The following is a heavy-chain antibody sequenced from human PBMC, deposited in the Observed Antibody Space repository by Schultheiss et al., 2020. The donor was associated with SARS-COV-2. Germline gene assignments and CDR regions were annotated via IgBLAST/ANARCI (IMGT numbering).Heavy chain of an antibody. V-gene: IGHV3-33*01. CDR1: GFTFSSYG. CDR2: IWYDGSNK. D-gene: IGHD3-22*01. CDR3: AREPGPYDSSGPTDY. J-gene: IGHJ4*02. Sequence: GGSLRLSCAASGFTFSSYGMHWVRQAPGKGLEWVAVIWYDGSNKYYADSVKGRFTISRDNSKNTLYLQMNSLRAEDTAVYYCAREPGPYDSSGPTDYWGQGTLVTSSS.